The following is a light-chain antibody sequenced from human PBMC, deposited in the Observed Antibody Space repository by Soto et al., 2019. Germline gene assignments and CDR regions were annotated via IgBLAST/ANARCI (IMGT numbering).Light chain of an antibody. V-gene: IGKV1-5*01. CDR2: DAS. Sequence: DIQMTQSPSTLSASVGDRITITCRASQSISSWLAWYQQKPGKAPKLLIYDASSLESGVPSRFSGSGSRTEFTLTISSLQPDDFATYYCQQYNTYSRTFGQGTKVDNK. J-gene: IGKJ1*01. CDR1: QSISSW. CDR3: QQYNTYSRT.